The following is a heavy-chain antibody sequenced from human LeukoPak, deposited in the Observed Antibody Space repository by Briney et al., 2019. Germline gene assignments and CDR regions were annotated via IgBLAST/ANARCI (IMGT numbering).Heavy chain of an antibody. J-gene: IGHJ4*02. CDR2: IRGSGETT. D-gene: IGHD3/OR15-3a*01. CDR1: GFTFSSYS. V-gene: IGHV3-23*01. Sequence: GGSLRLSCAASGFTFSSYSMSWVRQAPGKGLEWVSGIRGSGETTYYAESVKGRFIIQRDNSRNTLYLQMNSLRAEDTALYYCAKDLSSGTGRGFDYWGQGTLVTVSS. CDR3: AKDLSSGTGRGFDY.